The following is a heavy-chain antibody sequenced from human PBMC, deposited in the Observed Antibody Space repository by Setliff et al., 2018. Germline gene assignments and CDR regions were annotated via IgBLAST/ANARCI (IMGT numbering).Heavy chain of an antibody. CDR1: RGSFSNYA. CDR3: ARSPFPVDTVMVTTFDS. D-gene: IGHD5-18*01. V-gene: IGHV1-69*13. CDR2: TTPIFTTA. Sequence: SVKVSCKTSRGSFSNYAISWVRQAPGQGLEWMGGTTPIFTTANYAQKFQGRVTITAHESTSTAYMELSSLKSEDTAVYYCARSPFPVDTVMVTTFDSWGQGTLVTVSS. J-gene: IGHJ4*02.